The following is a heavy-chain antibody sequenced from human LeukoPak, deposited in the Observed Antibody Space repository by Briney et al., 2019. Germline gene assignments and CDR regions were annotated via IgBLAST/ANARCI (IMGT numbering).Heavy chain of an antibody. V-gene: IGHV3-43D*03. J-gene: IGHJ4*02. CDR1: GFSFDVYA. D-gene: IGHD6-25*01. CDR3: AKGAGSDY. Sequence: VGSLRLSCAASGFSFDVYAMRCVRQAPGKGLEWVSLISWEGGRTNYAESVRGRFTISRDNSKNSLYLQMNSLRAEDTALYYCAKGAGSDYWGQGTLVTVSS. CDR2: ISWEGGRT.